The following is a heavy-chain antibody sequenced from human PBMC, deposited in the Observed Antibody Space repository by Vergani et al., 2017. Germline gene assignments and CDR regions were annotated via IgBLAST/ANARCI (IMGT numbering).Heavy chain of an antibody. V-gene: IGHV3-7*01. CDR1: GFTFSSYW. D-gene: IGHD2-15*01. Sequence: EVQLVESGGGLVQPGGSLRLSCAASGFTFSSYWMSWVRQAPGKGLEWVANIKQDGSEKYYVDSVKGRFTISRDNAKNSLYLKMNSLRAEDTAVYYCARXLRYCSGGSCYYYYYMDVWGKGTTVTVSS. J-gene: IGHJ6*03. CDR2: IKQDGSEK. CDR3: ARXLRYCSGGSCYYYYYMDV.